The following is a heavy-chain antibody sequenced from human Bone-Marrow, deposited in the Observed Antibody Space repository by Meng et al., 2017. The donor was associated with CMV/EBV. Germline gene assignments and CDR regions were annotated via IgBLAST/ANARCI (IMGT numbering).Heavy chain of an antibody. D-gene: IGHD2-2*01. Sequence: GESLKISCAASGFSFSSYSMNWVRQAPGKGLEWVALISFDGSDKYYGDFVKGRFTVSRDNSKNTLYLQMNSLRVEDTAVYYCARELPTVMPFDYWGLGTLVTVSS. CDR1: GFSFSSYS. CDR2: ISFDGSDK. V-gene: IGHV3-30*03. CDR3: ARELPTVMPFDY. J-gene: IGHJ4*02.